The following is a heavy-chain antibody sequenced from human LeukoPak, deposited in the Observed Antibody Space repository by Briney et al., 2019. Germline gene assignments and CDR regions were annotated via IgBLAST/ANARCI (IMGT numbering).Heavy chain of an antibody. Sequence: SETLSLTCAVSGYSITSGYYWGWIRQPPGKGLEWIGSIYHSGSTYYNSSLRSRVTISVDTSNNQFSLKLSSVTAADTAVYYCARTHMDTALVRIKWFDPWGQGTLVTVSS. V-gene: IGHV4-38-2*01. J-gene: IGHJ5*02. CDR2: IYHSGST. D-gene: IGHD5-18*01. CDR1: GYSITSGYY. CDR3: ARTHMDTALVRIKWFDP.